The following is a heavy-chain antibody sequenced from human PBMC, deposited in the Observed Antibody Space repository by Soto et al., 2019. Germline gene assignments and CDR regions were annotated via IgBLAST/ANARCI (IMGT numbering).Heavy chain of an antibody. CDR1: GGSFSGYY. V-gene: IGHV4-34*01. Sequence: QVQLQQWGAGLLKPSETLSLTCAVYGGSFSGYYWSWIRQTPGKGLEWIGEINDSGSTNNNPSLKSRVTLLVDTSKNQFPLKLSSVTAADTAVYYCARGLLLCVGDLSRLGGYYYYIEVSGKGTSVPVSS. CDR2: INDSGST. CDR3: ARGLLLCVGDLSRLGGYYYYIEV. D-gene: IGHD3-10*01. J-gene: IGHJ6*03.